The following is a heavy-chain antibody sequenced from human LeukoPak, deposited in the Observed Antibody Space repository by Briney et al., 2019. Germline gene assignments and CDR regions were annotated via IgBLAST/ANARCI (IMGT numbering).Heavy chain of an antibody. J-gene: IGHJ6*02. Sequence: PSETLSLTCTVSGGSISSYYWSWIRQPPGKGLEWIGYIYYSGSTNYNPSLKSRVTISVDTSKNQFSLKLSSVTAADTAVYYCARGRIRYGMDVWGQGTTVTVSS. CDR3: ARGRIRYGMDV. CDR2: IYYSGST. V-gene: IGHV4-59*01. CDR1: GGSISSYY. D-gene: IGHD2-15*01.